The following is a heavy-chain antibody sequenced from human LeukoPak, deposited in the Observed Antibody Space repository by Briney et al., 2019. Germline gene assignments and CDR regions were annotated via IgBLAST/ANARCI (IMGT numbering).Heavy chain of an antibody. V-gene: IGHV4-59*01. CDR2: IYYSGST. CDR1: GGSISSSY. Sequence: SETLSLTCTVSGGSISSSYWSWIRQPPGKGLEWIGYIYYSGSTNYNPSLKSRVTISVDTSKNHFSLKLSSVTAADTAVYHCARTNWDILAGYRHFDYWGQGTLVTVSS. J-gene: IGHJ4*02. CDR3: ARTNWDILAGYRHFDY. D-gene: IGHD3-9*01.